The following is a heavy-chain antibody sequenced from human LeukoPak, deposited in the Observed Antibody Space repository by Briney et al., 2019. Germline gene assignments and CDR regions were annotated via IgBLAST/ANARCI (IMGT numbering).Heavy chain of an antibody. V-gene: IGHV1-69*05. J-gene: IGHJ5*02. CDR1: GGTFSSYV. CDR3: ASQPFRGFQPREFNWFDP. CDR2: IIPIFGTA. Sequence: ASVKVSCKASGGTFSSYVISWVRQAPGQGLEWMGGIIPIFGTANYAQKFQGRVTITTDESTSTAYMELGSLRSEDTAVYYCASQPFRGFQPREFNWFDPWGQGTLVTVSS.